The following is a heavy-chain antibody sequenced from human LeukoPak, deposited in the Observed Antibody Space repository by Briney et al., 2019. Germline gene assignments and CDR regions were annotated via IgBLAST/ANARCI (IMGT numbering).Heavy chain of an antibody. D-gene: IGHD1-20*01. CDR2: INTNTGNP. J-gene: IGHJ4*02. V-gene: IGHV7-4-1*02. Sequence: ASVKVSCKASGYTFTSYAMNWVRQAPGQGLEWMGWINTNTGNPTYAQGFTGRFVFSLDTSVSTAYLQISSLKAEDTALYYCARTRYNWNIPYYFDYWGQGTLVTVSS. CDR1: GYTFTSYA. CDR3: ARTRYNWNIPYYFDY.